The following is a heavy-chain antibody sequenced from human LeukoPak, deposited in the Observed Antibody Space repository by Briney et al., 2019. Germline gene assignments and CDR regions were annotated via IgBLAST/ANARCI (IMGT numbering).Heavy chain of an antibody. J-gene: IGHJ6*02. CDR1: GYTFTSYD. D-gene: IGHD3-3*01. CDR3: ARGGRLRFLEWLSYYYYGMDV. Sequence: ASVKVSCKASGYTFTSYDINWVRQATGQGLEWMGWMNPNSGNTGYAQKLQGRATMTRNTSISTAYMELSSLRSEDTAVYYCARGGRLRFLEWLSYYYYGMDVWGQGTTVTVSS. CDR2: MNPNSGNT. V-gene: IGHV1-8*01.